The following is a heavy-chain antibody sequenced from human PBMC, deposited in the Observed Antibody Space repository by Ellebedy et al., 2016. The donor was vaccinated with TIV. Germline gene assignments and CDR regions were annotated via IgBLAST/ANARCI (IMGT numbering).Heavy chain of an antibody. V-gene: IGHV1-69*10. Sequence: ASVKVSCKASGYTFTSYAMNWVRQAPGQGLEWMGGTIPLLTITNYAQTYQGRLMITVDKSTSTAYMDLSGLRSEDTAVYYCARAAIPRDFYYYMDVWGKGTTVTVSS. CDR1: GYTFTSYA. CDR3: ARAAIPRDFYYYMDV. CDR2: TIPLLTIT. J-gene: IGHJ6*03.